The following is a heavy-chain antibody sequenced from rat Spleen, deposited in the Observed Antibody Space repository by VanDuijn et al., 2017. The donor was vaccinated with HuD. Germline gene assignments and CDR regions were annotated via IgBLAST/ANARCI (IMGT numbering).Heavy chain of an antibody. Sequence: EVQLVESGGGLVQPGRSLKLSCAASGFPFSNYGMAWVRQAPTRGLEWVATLSYDGHTTYYRDSVKGRFTITRYNAKSSLSLQMDSLRSEVTATYYCARQWGYTHNWFAYWGQGTLVTVSS. V-gene: IGHV5-29*01. CDR2: LSYDGHTT. D-gene: IGHD1-11*01. J-gene: IGHJ3*01. CDR1: GFPFSNYG. CDR3: ARQWGYTHNWFAY.